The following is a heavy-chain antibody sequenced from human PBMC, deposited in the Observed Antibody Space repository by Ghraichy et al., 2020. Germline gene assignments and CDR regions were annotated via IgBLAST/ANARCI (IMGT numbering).Heavy chain of an antibody. CDR2: INHSGST. CDR3: ARSYPGRITMVQGASGYFQH. J-gene: IGHJ1*01. V-gene: IGHV4-34*01. Sequence: SETLSLTCAVYGGSFSGCYWCWIRQPPGKGLEWIGEINHSGSTNYNPSPRSRVTISVDTSKNQFSLTLSPVTAADTAVYYCARSYPGRITMVQGASGYFQHCGEGTLVTVSA. D-gene: IGHD3-10*01. CDR1: GGSFSGCY.